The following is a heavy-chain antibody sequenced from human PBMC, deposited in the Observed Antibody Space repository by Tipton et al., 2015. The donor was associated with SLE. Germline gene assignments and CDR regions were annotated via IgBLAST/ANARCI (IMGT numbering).Heavy chain of an antibody. J-gene: IGHJ4*02. V-gene: IGHV4-38-2*01. CDR2: ISHSGNT. CDR3: ARERQGYGSEPFFDY. D-gene: IGHD3-10*01. CDR1: GYSISSGHY. Sequence: LRLSCAVSGYSISSGHYWGWIRQPPGKGLEWIGSISHSGNTYYNPSLKSRVSMSIDTSKNQVFLRLSSVTAADTAVYYCARERQGYGSEPFFDYWGQGTLVTVSS.